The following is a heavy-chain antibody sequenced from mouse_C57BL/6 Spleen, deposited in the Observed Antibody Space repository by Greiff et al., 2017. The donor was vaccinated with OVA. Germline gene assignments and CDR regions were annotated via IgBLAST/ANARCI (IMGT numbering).Heavy chain of an antibody. CDR1: GYAFSSSW. CDR2: IYPGDGDT. J-gene: IGHJ4*01. D-gene: IGHD2-1*01. Sequence: QVQLQQSGPELVKPGASVKISCKASGYAFSSSWMNWVKQRPGKGLEWIGRIYPGDGDTNYTGKFKGKATLTADKSSSTAYMQLSILTSEDSAVYFGARSYYGNDYAMDYWGQGTSVTVSS. CDR3: ARSYYGNDYAMDY. V-gene: IGHV1-82*01.